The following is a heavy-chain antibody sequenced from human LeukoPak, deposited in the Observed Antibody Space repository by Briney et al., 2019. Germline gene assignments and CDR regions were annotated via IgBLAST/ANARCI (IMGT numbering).Heavy chain of an antibody. J-gene: IGHJ6*03. Sequence: SETLSLTCAVYGGSFSGYYWSWIRQPPGKGLEWIGEINHSGSTNYNPSLKSRVTISVDTSKNQFSLKLSSVTAADTAVYFCARGSYYSDSSGYSTYHYYYMDVWGKGTTVTVSS. D-gene: IGHD3-22*01. CDR2: INHSGST. CDR3: ARGSYYSDSSGYSTYHYYYMDV. V-gene: IGHV4-34*01. CDR1: GGSFSGYY.